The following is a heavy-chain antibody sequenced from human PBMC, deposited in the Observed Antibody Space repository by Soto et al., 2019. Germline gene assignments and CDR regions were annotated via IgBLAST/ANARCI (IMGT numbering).Heavy chain of an antibody. CDR3: ARGSGIVALPGELEDVNYAY. Sequence: QVQLQQWGAGLVKPSETPSLSCAVYGQSFSGHSWAWIRQPPGKGLEWIGEINESGSTYYNPSLKSRVSISTDTSKNQFSLKLSSVSAADTAAYFCARGSGIVALPGELEDVNYAYWGQGTLVNVSS. CDR2: INESGST. CDR1: GQSFSGHS. V-gene: IGHV4-34*01. J-gene: IGHJ4*02. D-gene: IGHD1-1*01.